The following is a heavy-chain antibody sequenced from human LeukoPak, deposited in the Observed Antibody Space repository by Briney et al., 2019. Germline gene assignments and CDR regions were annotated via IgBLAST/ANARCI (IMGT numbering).Heavy chain of an antibody. Sequence: SETLSLTCIVSGGSISSYYWTWIRQPAGKGLEFIGRIYTTGRTNYNPSLKSRVSMSVDTSKNKFSLELRSVTAADTAVYFCARAGYTISSYRFDYWGQGALVTVSS. CDR3: ARAGYTISSYRFDY. CDR1: GGSISSYY. V-gene: IGHV4-4*07. D-gene: IGHD3-16*02. CDR2: IYTTGRT. J-gene: IGHJ4*02.